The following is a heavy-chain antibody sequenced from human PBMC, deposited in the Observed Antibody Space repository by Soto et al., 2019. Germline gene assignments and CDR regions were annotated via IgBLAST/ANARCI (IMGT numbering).Heavy chain of an antibody. D-gene: IGHD3-22*01. CDR2: ISYDGSNK. V-gene: IGHV3-30*18. J-gene: IGHJ4*02. Sequence: HPGGSLRLSCAASGFTFSSYGMHWVRQAPGKGLEWVAVISYDGSNKYYADSVKGRFTISRDNSKNTLYLQMNSLRAEDTAVYYCAKALFTRDSSGHDYWGQGTLVTVSS. CDR3: AKALFTRDSSGHDY. CDR1: GFTFSSYG.